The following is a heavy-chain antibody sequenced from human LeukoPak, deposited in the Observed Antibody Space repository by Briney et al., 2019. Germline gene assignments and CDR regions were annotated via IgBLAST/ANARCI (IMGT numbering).Heavy chain of an antibody. V-gene: IGHV4-59*01. CDR2: IYYSGST. J-gene: IGHJ4*02. D-gene: IGHD6-13*01. CDR1: GGSISGYY. CDR3: ARASSSWYFDY. Sequence: SETLSLTCTVSGGSISGYYWSWIRQPPGKGLEWIGYIYYSGSTNYNPSLKSRVTISVDTSKNQFSLKLSSVTAADTAVYYRARASSSWYFDYWGQGTLVTVSS.